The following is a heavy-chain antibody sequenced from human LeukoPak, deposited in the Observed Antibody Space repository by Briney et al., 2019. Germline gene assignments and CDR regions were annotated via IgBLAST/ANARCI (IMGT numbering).Heavy chain of an antibody. J-gene: IGHJ4*02. CDR2: ISSSSSYI. D-gene: IGHD1-26*01. Sequence: GGSLRLSCAASGFTFSDYYMSWIRQAPGKGLEWVSSISSSSSYIYYADSVKGRFTISRDNAKNSLYLQMNSLRAEDTAVYYCARDDGGSYFDYWGQGTLVTVSS. CDR3: ARDDGGSYFDY. CDR1: GFTFSDYY. V-gene: IGHV3-11*06.